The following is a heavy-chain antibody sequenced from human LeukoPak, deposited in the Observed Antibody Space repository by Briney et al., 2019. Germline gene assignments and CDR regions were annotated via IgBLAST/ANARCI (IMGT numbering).Heavy chain of an antibody. J-gene: IGHJ3*02. V-gene: IGHV3-9*01. CDR2: ISWNSGSI. Sequence: PGGSLRLSCAASGFTFDAYAMHWVRQAPGQGLGWVSGISWNSGSIGYADSVKGRFTISRDNAKNSLYLQMNRLRAEDTALYYCAKLGTYYYDSSGSAAFDIWGQGTMVTVSS. CDR3: AKLGTYYYDSSGSAAFDI. CDR1: GFTFDAYA. D-gene: IGHD3-22*01.